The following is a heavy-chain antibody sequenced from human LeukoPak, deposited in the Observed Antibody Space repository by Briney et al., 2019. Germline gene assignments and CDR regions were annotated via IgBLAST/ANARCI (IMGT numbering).Heavy chain of an antibody. V-gene: IGHV3-11*01. CDR2: ISSSGSTT. CDR1: GFNFSDHY. Sequence: GGSQRLSCAASGFNFSDHYMSWIRQAPGKGLEWVSHISSSGSTTHYADSVKGRFTISRDISQNTVYLQMNSLRVEDTAVYYCARDNYFYYMDVWGKGTTVTISS. CDR3: ARDNYFYYMDV. J-gene: IGHJ6*03.